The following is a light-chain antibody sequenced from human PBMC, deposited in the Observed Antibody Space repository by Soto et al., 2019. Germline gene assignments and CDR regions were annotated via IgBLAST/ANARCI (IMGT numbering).Light chain of an antibody. V-gene: IGKV1D-12*01. CDR1: KGISSW. J-gene: IGKJ5*01. Sequence: DIQMTPSPSSVSASVGDRVTITSRASKGISSWLAWYQQKPGKATKLLIYVTSNLQGGVPSRFSGRGSGTDCTLTISSLQPEDFLTYSCQQANSLPVTFGQGTRLQIK. CDR3: QQANSLPVT. CDR2: VTS.